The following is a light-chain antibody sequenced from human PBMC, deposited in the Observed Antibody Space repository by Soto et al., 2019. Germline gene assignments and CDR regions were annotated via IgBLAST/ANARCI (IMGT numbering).Light chain of an antibody. CDR2: GAY. CDR1: QTVTSYY. Sequence: DIVLTQSPGTLYLPPGERATLSCGASQTVTSYYLGWQQQKAGEAHRLIFFGAYIRVTGIPERFIGSGSGTFFIITIRRLEAEDFAVYYCKHYVTSLTTFGQGTKVDIK. J-gene: IGKJ1*01. CDR3: KHYVTSLTT. V-gene: IGKV3-20*01.